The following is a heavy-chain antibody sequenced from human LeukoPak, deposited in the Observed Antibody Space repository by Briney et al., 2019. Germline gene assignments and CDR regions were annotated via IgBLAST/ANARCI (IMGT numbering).Heavy chain of an antibody. CDR3: ARGGLRVLVYRLYYMDV. Sequence: APLKPSSKPSLYTVTRSYMHTVPQAPGHQVEGRGWINPTSGDTKYAQKFQGRVTMTRDASISTPYMELTRLRSDDAAVYYCARGGLRVLVYRLYYMDVWGKGTTVTVSS. CDR1: LYTVTRSY. V-gene: IGHV1-2*02. J-gene: IGHJ6*03. CDR2: INPTSGDT. D-gene: IGHD2-8*01.